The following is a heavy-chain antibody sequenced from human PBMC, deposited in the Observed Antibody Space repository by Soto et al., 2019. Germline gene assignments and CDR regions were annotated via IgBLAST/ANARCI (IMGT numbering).Heavy chain of an antibody. CDR1: GYTFTSYG. V-gene: IGHV1-18*01. CDR3: ARDTSRGEYDY. Sequence: QVQLVQSGAEVKKPGASVKVSCKASGYTFTSYGISWVRQAPGQGLEWMGWINVYNGNTKYAQKLQGRVTMSTDTSRSTAYLDLRSLRSDDTAVYFCARDTSRGEYDYWGQGTLVTVSS. CDR2: INVYNGNT. J-gene: IGHJ4*02. D-gene: IGHD3-10*01.